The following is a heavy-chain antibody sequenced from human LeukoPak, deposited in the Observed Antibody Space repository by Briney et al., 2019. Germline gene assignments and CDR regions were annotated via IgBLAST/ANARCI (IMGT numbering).Heavy chain of an antibody. CDR2: ISGSGGST. CDR1: GFTFSNYA. V-gene: IGHV3-23*01. D-gene: IGHD3-22*01. J-gene: IGHJ4*02. CDR3: AKVGDSSGYYWSYFDY. Sequence: GGSLRLSCAASGFTFSNYAMHWVRQAPGKGLEWVSAISGSGGSTYYADSVKGRFTISRDNSKNTLYLQMNSLRAEDTAVYYCAKVGDSSGYYWSYFDYWGQGTLVTVSS.